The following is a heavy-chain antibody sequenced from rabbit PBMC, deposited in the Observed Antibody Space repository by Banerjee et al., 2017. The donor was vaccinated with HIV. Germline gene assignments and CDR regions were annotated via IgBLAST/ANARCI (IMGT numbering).Heavy chain of an antibody. V-gene: IGHV1S43*01. CDR1: GFSFSGSTY. J-gene: IGHJ2*01. CDR3: ARDVDYAGDGYWNAFDP. D-gene: IGHD8-1*01. CDR2: IATSSGST. Sequence: QEQLEESGGDLVKPGASLTLTCTASGFSFSGSTYMCWVRQAPGKGLELIACIATSSGSTWYASWVNGRFTISRNTSLNTVDLKMTSLTAADMATYFCARDVDYAGDGYWNAFDPWGPGTLVTVS.